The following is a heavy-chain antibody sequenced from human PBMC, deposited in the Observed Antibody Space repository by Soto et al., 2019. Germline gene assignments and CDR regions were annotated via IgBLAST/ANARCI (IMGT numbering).Heavy chain of an antibody. D-gene: IGHD5-18*01. CDR2: ISYDGSNK. CDR1: GFTFSSYA. V-gene: IGHV3-30-3*01. Sequence: GGSLRLSCAASGFTFSSYAMHWVRQAPGKGLEWVAVISYDGSNKYYADSVKGRFTISRDNSKNRLYLQMNSLRAEDTAVYYCASNTLRGYSYGWGDAFDIWGQGTMVTVSS. CDR3: ASNTLRGYSYGWGDAFDI. J-gene: IGHJ3*02.